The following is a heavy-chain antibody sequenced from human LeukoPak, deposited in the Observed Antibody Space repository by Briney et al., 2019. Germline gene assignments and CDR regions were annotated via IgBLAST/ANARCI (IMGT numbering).Heavy chain of an antibody. J-gene: IGHJ3*01. CDR1: GFSFIIYA. Sequence: PGGSLRLSCVASGFSFIIYAMTWVRQAPGKGLEWVSGISGSGGSTYYGDFVKGRFTISRDNSKNTLYLQMNGLRADDTAVYYCARLKGGLAAAFDVWGQGTMITVSS. CDR2: ISGSGGST. V-gene: IGHV3-23*01. CDR3: ARLKGGLAAAFDV. D-gene: IGHD6-19*01.